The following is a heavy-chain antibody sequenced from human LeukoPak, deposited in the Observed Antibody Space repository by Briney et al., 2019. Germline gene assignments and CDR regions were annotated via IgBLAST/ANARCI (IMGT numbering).Heavy chain of an antibody. J-gene: IGHJ4*02. CDR3: AKGRIQTYMAPEY. V-gene: IGHV3-23*01. D-gene: IGHD5-18*01. Sequence: GGSLRLSCAASGFTFTSYAMTWVRQAPGKGLEWVSGISNSGSGTYYADSVKGRFTISRDNSKNTLYLQMNSLRAEDTAVYYCAKGRIQTYMAPEYWGQGTLVIVSS. CDR1: GFTFTSYA. CDR2: ISNSGSGT.